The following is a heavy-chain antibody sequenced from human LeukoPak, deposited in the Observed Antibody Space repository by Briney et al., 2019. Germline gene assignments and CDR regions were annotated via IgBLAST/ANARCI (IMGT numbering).Heavy chain of an antibody. Sequence: GSLRLSCAASGFTFSSYWMSWVRQAPGKGLEWVANIKQDGSEKYYVDSVKGRFTISRDNAKNSLYLQMNSLRAEDTAVYYCARERGYLGSYYLDYWGQGTLVTVSS. V-gene: IGHV3-7*03. J-gene: IGHJ4*02. D-gene: IGHD2-2*03. CDR3: ARERGYLGSYYLDY. CDR2: IKQDGSEK. CDR1: GFTFSSYW.